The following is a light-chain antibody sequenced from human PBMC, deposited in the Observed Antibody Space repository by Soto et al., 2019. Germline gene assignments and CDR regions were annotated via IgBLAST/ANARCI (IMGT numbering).Light chain of an antibody. J-gene: IGKJ3*01. CDR1: QSVSSK. Sequence: EVVMTQSPATLSVSPGDGATLSCRASQSVSSKLAWYQQKPGQAPRLLIYGASTRATGIPARFSGSESGTEFALTISSLQYEDFEVYYCQQYDNWPFTFGPGNKVDIK. CDR3: QQYDNWPFT. CDR2: GAS. V-gene: IGKV3-15*01.